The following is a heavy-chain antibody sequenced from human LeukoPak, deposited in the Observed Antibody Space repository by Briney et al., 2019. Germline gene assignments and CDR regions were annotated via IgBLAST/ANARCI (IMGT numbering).Heavy chain of an antibody. Sequence: GASVKVSCKASGYTFTSYDINWVRQATGQGLEWMGWMNPNSGNTGYAQKFQGRVTITRNTSISTAYMELSSLRSEDTAVYYCARGSGSYYVRWFDPWGQGTLVIVSS. CDR3: ARGSGSYYVRWFDP. CDR1: GYTFTSYD. D-gene: IGHD1-26*01. V-gene: IGHV1-8*03. J-gene: IGHJ5*02. CDR2: MNPNSGNT.